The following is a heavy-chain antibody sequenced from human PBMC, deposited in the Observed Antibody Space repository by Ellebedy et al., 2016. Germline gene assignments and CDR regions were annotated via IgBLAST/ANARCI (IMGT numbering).Heavy chain of an antibody. CDR3: ATKFYYASTY. V-gene: IGHV3-21*01. D-gene: IGHD3-22*01. J-gene: IGHJ4*02. Sequence: GGSLRLSCAASGFIFSSYSMNWVRQAPGKGLEWVASISSTGTYMYYADSVKGRFTISRDNAKNSLYLQMSGLRVEDTAVYYCATKFYYASTYWGQGTLVTVSS. CDR2: ISSTGTYM. CDR1: GFIFSSYS.